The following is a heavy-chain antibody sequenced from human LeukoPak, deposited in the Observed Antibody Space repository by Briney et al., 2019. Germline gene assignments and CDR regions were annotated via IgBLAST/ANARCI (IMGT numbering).Heavy chain of an antibody. V-gene: IGHV4-38-2*02. CDR2: IYHSGST. Sequence: SETLSLTCTVSGYSISSGYYWGWIRQPPGKGLEWIGSIYHSGSTYYNPSLKSRVTISVDTSKNQFSLKLSSVTAADTAVYYCARVIGSGSYYIFSAFDIWGQGTMVTVSS. CDR1: GYSISSGYY. D-gene: IGHD3-10*01. J-gene: IGHJ3*02. CDR3: ARVIGSGSYYIFSAFDI.